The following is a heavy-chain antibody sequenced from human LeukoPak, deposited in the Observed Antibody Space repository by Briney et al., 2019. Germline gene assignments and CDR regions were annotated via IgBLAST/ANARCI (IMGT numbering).Heavy chain of an antibody. D-gene: IGHD3-22*01. CDR2: IYYIGTT. J-gene: IGHJ3*02. CDR3: ARAAPYDSSGLKAFDI. Sequence: NSSQTLSLTCTVSGGSISSGNSYWNWIRQPPGKGLEWIGYIYYIGTTYYNPSLKSRVTISVDTSKNQFSLKLSSVTAADTAVYYCARAAPYDSSGLKAFDIWGQGTMVTVSS. CDR1: GGSISSGNSY. V-gene: IGHV4-30-4*01.